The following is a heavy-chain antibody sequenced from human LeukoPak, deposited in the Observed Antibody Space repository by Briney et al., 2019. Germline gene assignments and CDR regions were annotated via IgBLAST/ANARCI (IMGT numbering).Heavy chain of an antibody. CDR1: GYTFTSYD. CDR3: ASASYEDDAFDI. D-gene: IGHD1-26*01. J-gene: IGHJ3*02. Sequence: ASVKVSCKASGYTFTSYDINWVRQATGQGLEWMGWMNPNSGNTGYAQKFQGRVTMTRNTSISTAYMELSSLRSEDAAVYYCASASYEDDAFDIWGQGTMVTVSS. CDR2: MNPNSGNT. V-gene: IGHV1-8*01.